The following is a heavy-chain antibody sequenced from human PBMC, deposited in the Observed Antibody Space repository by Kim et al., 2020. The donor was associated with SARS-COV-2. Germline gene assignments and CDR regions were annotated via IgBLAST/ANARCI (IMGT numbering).Heavy chain of an antibody. CDR2: IIPIFGTV. J-gene: IGHJ4*02. D-gene: IGHD3-22*01. CDR3: ASGFPESNYDSSGYYSDFDY. V-gene: IGHV1-69*13. CDR1: GGTFSSYA. Sequence: SVKVSCKASGGTFSSYAISWVRQAPGQGLEWMGGIIPIFGTVNYAQKFQGRVTITADESTSTAYMELSSLRSEDTAVYYCASGFPESNYDSSGYYSDFDYWGQGTLVTVSS.